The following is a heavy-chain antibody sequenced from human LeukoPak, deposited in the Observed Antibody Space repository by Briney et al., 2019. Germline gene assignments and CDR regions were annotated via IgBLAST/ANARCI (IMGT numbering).Heavy chain of an antibody. D-gene: IGHD3-9*01. CDR2: INPSGGST. Sequence: ASVKVSCKASGYTFTSYYMHWVRQAPGQGLEGMGIINPSGGSTSYAQKFQGRVTMTRDTSTSTVYMELSSLRSEDTAVYYCASGGPGYDILTGYYFDYWGQGTLVTVSS. J-gene: IGHJ4*02. CDR3: ASGGPGYDILTGYYFDY. CDR1: GYTFTSYY. V-gene: IGHV1-46*01.